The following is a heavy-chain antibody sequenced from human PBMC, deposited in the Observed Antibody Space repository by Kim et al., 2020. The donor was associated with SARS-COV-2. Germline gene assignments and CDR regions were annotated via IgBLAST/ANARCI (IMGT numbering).Heavy chain of an antibody. CDR3: AKDRILLWFGELSNFDY. CDR2: ISYDGSNK. D-gene: IGHD3-10*01. CDR1: GFTFSSYG. Sequence: GGSLRLSCAASGFTFSSYGMHWVRQAPGKGLEWVAVISYDGSNKYYADSVKGRFTISRDNSKNTLYLQMNSLRAEDTAVYYCAKDRILLWFGELSNFDYWGQGTLVTVSS. V-gene: IGHV3-30*18. J-gene: IGHJ4*02.